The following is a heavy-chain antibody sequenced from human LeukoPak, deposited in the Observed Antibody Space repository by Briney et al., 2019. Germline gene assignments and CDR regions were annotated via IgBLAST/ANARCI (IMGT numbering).Heavy chain of an antibody. D-gene: IGHD1-20*01. Sequence: GGSLRLSCAASGLTVSSNYMTWVRQAPGKGLEWVSVIYSGGGTYYADSVKGRFTISRDNSKNTLYLQMTSLRPEDTAVYYCARDGRLSSNWNYPDSWGQGTLVIVSS. J-gene: IGHJ4*02. V-gene: IGHV3-66*01. CDR1: GLTVSSNY. CDR2: IYSGGGT. CDR3: ARDGRLSSNWNYPDS.